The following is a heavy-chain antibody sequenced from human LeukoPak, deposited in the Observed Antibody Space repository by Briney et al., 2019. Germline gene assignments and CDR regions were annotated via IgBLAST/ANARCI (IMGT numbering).Heavy chain of an antibody. Sequence: GGSLRLSCAASGFTFSDYYMSWIRQAPGKGLEWVSYISSSGSTIYYADSVKGRFTISRDNAKNSLYLQMNSLRAEDTAVYYCAREGDSGSYFLDFPLGYWGQGTLVTVSS. CDR3: AREGDSGSYFLDFPLGY. D-gene: IGHD1-26*01. CDR2: ISSSGSTI. CDR1: GFTFSDYY. V-gene: IGHV3-11*04. J-gene: IGHJ4*02.